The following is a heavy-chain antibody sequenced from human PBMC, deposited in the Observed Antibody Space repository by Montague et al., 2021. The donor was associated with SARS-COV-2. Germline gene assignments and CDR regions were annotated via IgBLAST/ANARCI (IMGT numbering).Heavy chain of an antibody. Sequence: SETLSLTCTVSGGSISSYYWSWIRQPPGKGLEWIGYTYYSGSTNYNPSLKSRVTISVDTSKNQFSLKLSSVTAADTAVYYCARVQRGYYYGLGVSDHFDYWGQGTLVTVSS. CDR2: TYYSGST. D-gene: IGHD3-10*01. CDR3: ARVQRGYYYGLGVSDHFDY. V-gene: IGHV4-59*01. CDR1: GGSISSYY. J-gene: IGHJ4*02.